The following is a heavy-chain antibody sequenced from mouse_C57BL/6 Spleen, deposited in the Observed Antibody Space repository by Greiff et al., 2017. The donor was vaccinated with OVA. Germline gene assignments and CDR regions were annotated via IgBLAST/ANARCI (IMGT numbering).Heavy chain of an antibody. J-gene: IGHJ2*01. Sequence: EVKVEESGGGLVQPGGSLKLSCAASGFTFSDYYMYWVRQTPEKRLEWVAYISNGGGSTYYPDTVKGRFTISRDNAKNTLYLQMSRLKSEDTAMYYGTRNREDDYGYYFDYWGQGTTLTVSS. D-gene: IGHD2-4*01. V-gene: IGHV5-12*01. CDR2: ISNGGGST. CDR1: GFTFSDYY. CDR3: TRNREDDYGYYFDY.